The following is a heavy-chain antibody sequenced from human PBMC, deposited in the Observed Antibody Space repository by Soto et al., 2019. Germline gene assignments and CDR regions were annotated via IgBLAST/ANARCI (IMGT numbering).Heavy chain of an antibody. CDR3: ARTLYGDNVDY. J-gene: IGHJ4*02. D-gene: IGHD4-17*01. CDR2: MNPNSGNT. V-gene: IGHV1-8*01. Sequence: QVQLVQSGAEVKKPGASVKVSCKASGYTFTSYDINWVRQATXQGLEWMGWMNPNSGNTGYAQKFQGRVTMTRNPXISTAYMXXXXLXSEDTAVYYCARTLYGDNVDYWGQGTLVTLSS. CDR1: GYTFTSYD.